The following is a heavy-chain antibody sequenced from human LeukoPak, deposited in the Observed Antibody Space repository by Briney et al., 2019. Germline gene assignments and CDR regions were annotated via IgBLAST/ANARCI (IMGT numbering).Heavy chain of an antibody. D-gene: IGHD2/OR15-2a*01. Sequence: GGSLRLSCAASGFTFGDYTMHWVRQAPGKGLEWVSLITWDGGSTFYADSVKGRFTISRDNSKNFLYVQMNSVTTEDTALYYCATERQKYFEYWGQGTLVTVSS. J-gene: IGHJ4*02. CDR1: GFTFGDYT. CDR3: ATERQKYFEY. V-gene: IGHV3-43*01. CDR2: ITWDGGST.